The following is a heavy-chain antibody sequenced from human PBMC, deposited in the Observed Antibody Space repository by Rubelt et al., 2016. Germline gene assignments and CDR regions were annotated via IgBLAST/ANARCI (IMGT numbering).Heavy chain of an antibody. CDR1: GGSISSYY. D-gene: IGHD3-22*01. V-gene: IGHV4-59*01. CDR3: ARVNNDSSGLVSSGMDV. CDR2: IYYSGST. Sequence: QVQLQESGPGLVKPSETLSLTCTVSGGSISSYYWSWIRQPPGKGLEWIGYIYYSGSTNYNPSLKSRVTISVDTSKNQFSLKLGAWTAADTAVYDCARVNNDSSGLVSSGMDVWGQGTTVTVSS. J-gene: IGHJ6*02.